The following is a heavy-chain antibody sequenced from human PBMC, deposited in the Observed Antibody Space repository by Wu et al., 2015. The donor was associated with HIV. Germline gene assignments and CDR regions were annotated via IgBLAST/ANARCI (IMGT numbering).Heavy chain of an antibody. J-gene: IGHJ4*02. V-gene: IGHV1-2*02. CDR1: GYTFTGYY. CDR2: INPSSGDT. Sequence: LVQSGDSVRVSCKTSGYTFTGYYMHWVRQAPGQGLEWMGWINPSSGDTSFSQKLQSRVTMTRDTSISTAYMELSRLRFDDTAVYYCARDPQEVSGWYTHWGQGTLVTVSS. D-gene: IGHD6-19*01. CDR3: ARDPQEVSGWYTH.